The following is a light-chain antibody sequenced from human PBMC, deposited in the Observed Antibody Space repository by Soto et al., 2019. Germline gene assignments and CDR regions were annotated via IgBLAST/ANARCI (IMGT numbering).Light chain of an antibody. CDR2: GAF. J-gene: IGKJ1*01. Sequence: IQITQSPSSLSASVGDRLTITFRARQDERNYVGWYQQKPGKAPKFLIYGAFSLETGIPSRFSGSGSGTEFTLTISSLQPDDFATYYCQQYNSYSWTFGQGTKVDIK. V-gene: IGKV1-17*01. CDR3: QQYNSYSWT. CDR1: QDERNY.